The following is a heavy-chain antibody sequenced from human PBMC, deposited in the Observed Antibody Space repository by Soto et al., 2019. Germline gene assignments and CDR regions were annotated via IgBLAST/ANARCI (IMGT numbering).Heavy chain of an antibody. CDR1: GGSISSSSYY. CDR2: IYYSGST. CDR3: ARQAACCVGY. D-gene: IGHD6-13*01. V-gene: IGHV4-39*01. Sequence: QLQLQESGPGLVKPSETLSLTCTVSGGSISSSSYYWGWIRQPPGKGLEWIGSIYYSGSTYYNPSLKSRVTTSVDTSKNQFSLKLSSVSAADTAVYYCARQAACCVGYWGQVTLLTVSS. J-gene: IGHJ4*02.